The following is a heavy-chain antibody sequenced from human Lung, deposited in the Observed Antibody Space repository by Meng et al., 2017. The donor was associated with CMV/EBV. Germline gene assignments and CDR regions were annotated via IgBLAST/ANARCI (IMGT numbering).Heavy chain of an antibody. V-gene: IGHV1-69*05. CDR1: GGTFSSYA. CDR2: IIPIFGTA. D-gene: IGHD3-3*01. Sequence: SVXVSXKASGGTFSSYAISWVRQAPGQGLEWMGGIIPIFGTANYAQKFQGRVTITTDESTSTAYMELSSLRSEDTAVHYCARGRDFWSGSGGMDVWGQGXTVTVSS. CDR3: ARGRDFWSGSGGMDV. J-gene: IGHJ6*02.